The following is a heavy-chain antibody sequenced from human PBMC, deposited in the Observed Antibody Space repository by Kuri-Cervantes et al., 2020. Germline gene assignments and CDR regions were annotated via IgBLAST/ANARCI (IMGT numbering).Heavy chain of an antibody. CDR3: ARDRWDYGVELGALDI. CDR2: INHSGST. D-gene: IGHD4-17*01. CDR1: GGSFSGYY. Sequence: GSLRLSCAVYGGSFSGYYWSWIRQPPGKGLEWIGEINHSGSTNYNPSLKSRVTISVDTSKNQFSLKLSSVTAADTAVYYCARDRWDYGVELGALDIWGQGTMVTVSS. J-gene: IGHJ3*02. V-gene: IGHV4-34*01.